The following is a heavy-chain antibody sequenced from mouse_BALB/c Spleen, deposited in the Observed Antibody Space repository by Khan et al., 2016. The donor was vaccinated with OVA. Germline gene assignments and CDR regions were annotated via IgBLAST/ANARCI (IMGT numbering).Heavy chain of an antibody. D-gene: IGHD1-2*01. J-gene: IGHJ3*01. Sequence: VQLQESGPGLVAPSQSLSITCTVSGFSLVSYGVSWVRQPPGKGLEWLGVIWGDGTTNYHSVLKSRLSISKDNSESQVILKLNRLQTDDTATYYWVIIYYGLAWFTYWGQGTLVTVSA. CDR2: IWGDGTT. CDR3: VIIYYGLAWFTY. CDR1: GFSLVSYG. V-gene: IGHV2-3*01.